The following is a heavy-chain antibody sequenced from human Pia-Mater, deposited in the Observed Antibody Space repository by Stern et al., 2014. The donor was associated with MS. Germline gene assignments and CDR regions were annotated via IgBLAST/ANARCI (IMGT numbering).Heavy chain of an antibody. Sequence: QVQLQESGSGLVKPSQTLSLTCAVSGGSISSGGYSWSWIRQPPGQGLAWIGYIYPSGNTYSNPSLKSRATISIDRSENQFSLKLTSVTAADTAVYYCARVRRYHENSGLVDYWGQGTRVTVSS. CDR3: ARVRRYHENSGLVDY. V-gene: IGHV4-30-2*01. CDR2: IYPSGNT. CDR1: GGSISSGGYS. J-gene: IGHJ4*02. D-gene: IGHD3-22*01.